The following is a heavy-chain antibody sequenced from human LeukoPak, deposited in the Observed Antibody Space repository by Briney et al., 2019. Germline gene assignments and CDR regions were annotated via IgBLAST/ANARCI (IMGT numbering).Heavy chain of an antibody. CDR1: GFTFGSYE. V-gene: IGHV3-48*03. J-gene: IGHJ4*02. Sequence: PGGSLRLSCAASGFTFGSYEMNWVRQAPGKGLEWVSYISSSGSTIYYADSVKGRFTISRDNAKNSLYLQMNSLRAEDTAVYYCARGPSVTQVYWGQGTLVTVSS. D-gene: IGHD4-17*01. CDR2: ISSSGSTI. CDR3: ARGPSVTQVY.